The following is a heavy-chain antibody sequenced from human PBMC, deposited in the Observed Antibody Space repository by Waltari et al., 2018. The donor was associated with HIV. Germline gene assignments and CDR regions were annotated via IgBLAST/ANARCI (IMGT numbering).Heavy chain of an antibody. D-gene: IGHD3-22*01. CDR1: GFTSSNFA. J-gene: IGHJ4*02. Sequence: QVQLVESGGGVVQPGRSLGPSCAASGFTSSNFAMHLVRQAPGKGLGGVAVIWYDGHNKYYADSVKGRFTISGDKSKNALYLQMNSLRVEDTSVYYCARGGYYYDISGYYHYGGQGTLVTVSS. CDR2: IWYDGHNK. V-gene: IGHV3-33*01. CDR3: ARGGYYYDISGYYHY.